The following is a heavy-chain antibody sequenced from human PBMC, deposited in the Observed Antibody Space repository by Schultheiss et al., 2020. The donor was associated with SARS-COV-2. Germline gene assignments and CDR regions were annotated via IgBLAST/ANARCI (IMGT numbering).Heavy chain of an antibody. CDR1: GGSFSSYY. V-gene: IGHV4-34*01. D-gene: IGHD2-15*01. J-gene: IGHJ4*02. CDR2: IYYSGST. Sequence: SETLSLTCAVYGGSFSSYYWSWIRQPPGKGLEWIGSIYYSGSTYYNPSLKSRVTISVDTSKNQFSLKLSSVTAADTAVYYCARVEIAFDYWGQGTLVTVSS. CDR3: ARVEIAFDY.